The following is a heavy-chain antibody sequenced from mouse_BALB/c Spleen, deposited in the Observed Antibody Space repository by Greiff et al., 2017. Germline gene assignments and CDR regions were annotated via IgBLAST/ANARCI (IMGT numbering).Heavy chain of an antibody. CDR2: IYPGDGDT. D-gene: IGHD1-1*01. Sequence: QVQLKESGAELVRPGSSVKISCKASGYAFSSYWMNWVKQRPGQGLEWIGQIYPGDGDTNYNGKFKGKATLTADKSSSTAYMQLSSLTSEDSAVYFCARSGLTTVVATKAMDYWGQGTSVTVSS. J-gene: IGHJ4*01. V-gene: IGHV1-80*01. CDR1: GYAFSSYW. CDR3: ARSGLTTVVATKAMDY.